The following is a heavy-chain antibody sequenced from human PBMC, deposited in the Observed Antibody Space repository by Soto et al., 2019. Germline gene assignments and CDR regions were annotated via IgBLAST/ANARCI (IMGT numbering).Heavy chain of an antibody. V-gene: IGHV4-34*01. CDR2: INHSGST. Sequence: PSETLSLTCAVYGGSFSGYYWSWIRQPPGKGLEWIGEINHSGSTNYNPSLKSRVTISVDTSKNQFSLKLSSVTAADTAVYYCARGPGTITTAAGYYNYMDVWGKGTTVTVSS. D-gene: IGHD3-3*01. CDR3: ARGPGTITTAAGYYNYMDV. J-gene: IGHJ6*03. CDR1: GGSFSGYY.